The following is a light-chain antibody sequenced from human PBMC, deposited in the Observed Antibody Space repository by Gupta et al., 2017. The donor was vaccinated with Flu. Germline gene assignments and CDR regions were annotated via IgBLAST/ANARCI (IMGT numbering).Light chain of an antibody. V-gene: IGLV2-23*01. CDR1: SSDVGNYDL. Sequence: QSALTQPASVSGSPGQSITISCTGTSSDVGNYDLVSWYQHHPGTAPKRLIYEGGKRPSGVSNRFSGSNSGNKAFLKISGLQPEDDAAEDCCSYAGGTSYVFGTGTKVTVL. CDR2: EGG. CDR3: CSYAGGTSYV. J-gene: IGLJ1*01.